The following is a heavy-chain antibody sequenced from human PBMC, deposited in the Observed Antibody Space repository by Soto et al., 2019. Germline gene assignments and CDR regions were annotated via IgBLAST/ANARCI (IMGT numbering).Heavy chain of an antibody. CDR1: GYTFTGYY. Sequence: AASVKVSCKASGYTFTGYYMHWVRQAPGQGLEWMGWINPNSGGTNYAQKFQGWVTMTRDTSISTAYMELSRLRSDDTAVYYCARGSRVVVIASLEHNNYYYGMDVWGQGTTVTVSS. J-gene: IGHJ6*02. V-gene: IGHV1-2*04. CDR2: INPNSGGT. CDR3: ARGSRVVVIASLEHNNYYYGMDV. D-gene: IGHD3-22*01.